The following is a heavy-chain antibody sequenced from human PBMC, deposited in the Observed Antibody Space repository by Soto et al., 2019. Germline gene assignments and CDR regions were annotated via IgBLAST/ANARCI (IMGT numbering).Heavy chain of an antibody. CDR2: ISSSSSSI. J-gene: IGHJ4*02. V-gene: IGHV3-21*06. Sequence: PGGSLRLSCAASGFTFSSYSMNWVRQAPGKGLDWVSSISSSSSSIHYADSVKGRFTFSRDNARNSLYLQMNSLRAEDTAVYYCARGAHSSSWFFLDYWGQGA. D-gene: IGHD6-13*01. CDR3: ARGAHSSSWFFLDY. CDR1: GFTFSSYS.